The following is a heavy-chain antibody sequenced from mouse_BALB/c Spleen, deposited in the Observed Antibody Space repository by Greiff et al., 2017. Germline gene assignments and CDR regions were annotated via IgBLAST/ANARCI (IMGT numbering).Heavy chain of an antibody. CDR2: IYPGNVNT. CDR1: GYTFTSYY. V-gene: IGHV1S56*01. J-gene: IGHJ2*01. D-gene: IGHD4-1*01. Sequence: VQLQQSGPELVKPGASVRISCKASGYTFTSYYIHWVKQRPGQGLEWIGWIYPGNVNTKYNEKFKGKATLTADKSSSTAYMQLSSLTSEDSAVYFCARYGGGTGYFDYWGQGTTLTVSS. CDR3: ARYGGGTGYFDY.